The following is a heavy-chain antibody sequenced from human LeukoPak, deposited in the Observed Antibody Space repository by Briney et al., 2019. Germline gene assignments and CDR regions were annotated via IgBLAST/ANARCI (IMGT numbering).Heavy chain of an antibody. J-gene: IGHJ5*02. V-gene: IGHV4-59*12. D-gene: IGHD3-9*01. Sequence: PSETLSLTCTVSGGSISNYYWSWIRQPPGRGLEWIGYIYYSGSTNYNPSLKGRVTISVDTSKNQFSLKLSSVTAADTAVYYCARDWGPTYYDILTGYYGALFDPWGQGTLVTVSS. CDR2: IYYSGST. CDR3: ARDWGPTYYDILTGYYGALFDP. CDR1: GGSISNYY.